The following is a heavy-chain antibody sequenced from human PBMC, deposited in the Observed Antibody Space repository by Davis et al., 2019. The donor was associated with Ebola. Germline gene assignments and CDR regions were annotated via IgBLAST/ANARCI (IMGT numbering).Heavy chain of an antibody. CDR3: AKDRRDYGDYFDY. CDR1: GFNFRSYG. J-gene: IGHJ4*02. CDR2: IWYDGSRK. V-gene: IGHV3-33*03. D-gene: IGHD4-17*01. Sequence: GGSLRLSCAASGFNFRSYGMHWVRQAPDKGLEWVAVIWYDGSRKYYGDSVKGRFTISRDTSKNTLYLQMNSLRADDTAVYYCAKDRRDYGDYFDYWGQGSLVTVSS.